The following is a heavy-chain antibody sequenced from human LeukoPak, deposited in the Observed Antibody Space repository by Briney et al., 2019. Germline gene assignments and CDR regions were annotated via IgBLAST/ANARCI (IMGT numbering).Heavy chain of an antibody. Sequence: GGSLRLSCAASGFTFSSYAMSWVRHAPGKGLEWVSAISGSGGSTYYADSVKGRFTISRDNSKNTLYLQMNSLRAEDTAVYYCAKDRGKYGDYDYWGQGTLVTVSS. CDR2: ISGSGGST. J-gene: IGHJ4*02. D-gene: IGHD4-17*01. V-gene: IGHV3-23*01. CDR1: GFTFSSYA. CDR3: AKDRGKYGDYDY.